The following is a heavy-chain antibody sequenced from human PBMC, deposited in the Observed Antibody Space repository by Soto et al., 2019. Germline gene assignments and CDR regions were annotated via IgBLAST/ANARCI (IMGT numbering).Heavy chain of an antibody. V-gene: IGHV3-30-3*01. CDR3: ARDKEGGWLLDY. D-gene: IGHD3-22*01. J-gene: IGHJ4*02. CDR1: GFTFSSYA. CDR2: ISYDGSNK. Sequence: QVQLVESGGGVVQHGRSLRLSCAASGFTFSSYAMHWVRQAPGKGLEWVAVISYDGSNKYYADSVKGRFTISRDNSKNTVYLQVNSLRAEARAVYYCARDKEGGWLLDYWGQGTLVTVSS.